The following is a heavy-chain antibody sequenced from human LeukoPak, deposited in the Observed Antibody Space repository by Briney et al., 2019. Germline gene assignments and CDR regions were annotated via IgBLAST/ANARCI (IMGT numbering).Heavy chain of an antibody. CDR2: IYYSGST. J-gene: IGHJ3*02. CDR3: ARDLREGATGIDAFDI. V-gene: IGHV4-59*01. D-gene: IGHD1-26*01. CDR1: GGSISSYY. Sequence: SETLSLACTVSGGSISSYYWSWIRQPPGKGLEWIGYIYYSGSTNYNPSLKSRVTISVDTSKNQFSLKLSSVTAADTAVYYCARDLREGATGIDAFDIWGQGTMVTVSS.